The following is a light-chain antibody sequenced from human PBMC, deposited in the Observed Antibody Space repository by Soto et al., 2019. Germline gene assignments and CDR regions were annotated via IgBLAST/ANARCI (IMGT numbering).Light chain of an antibody. V-gene: IGKV2-28*01. J-gene: IGKJ1*01. CDR3: MQALPTPLA. Sequence: IVMTQSPLSLPVTPGEPASISCRSSQSLLHSNGYNYLDWYLQKPGQSPQLLIYLGYNRDSGVPDRFSGSGSGTDFRLKISRVEAEDVGVYYCMQALPTPLAFCQGTKVEIK. CDR2: LGY. CDR1: QSLLHSNGYNY.